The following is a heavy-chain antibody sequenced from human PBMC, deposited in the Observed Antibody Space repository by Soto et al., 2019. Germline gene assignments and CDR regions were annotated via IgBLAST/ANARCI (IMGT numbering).Heavy chain of an antibody. Sequence: QEQLVESGGGVVQPGKSLRLSCTASRFAFSSYAMHWVRQAPGKGLEWVAVISYDGGYENYADSVKGRFTVSRDNSKNTLWLQMSSLRAEDTALYYCAKGTTVTPWRYLDLWGQGTLVTVSS. J-gene: IGHJ2*01. V-gene: IGHV3-30*18. CDR1: RFAFSSYA. CDR3: AKGTTVTPWRYLDL. CDR2: ISYDGGYE. D-gene: IGHD4-17*01.